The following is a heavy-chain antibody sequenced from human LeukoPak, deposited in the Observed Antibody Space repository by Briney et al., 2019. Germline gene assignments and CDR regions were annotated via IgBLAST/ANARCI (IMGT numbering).Heavy chain of an antibody. CDR2: ISAYNGNT. V-gene: IGHV1-18*01. CDR3: ARGIGGYCSSTSCPED. CDR1: GYTFTSYG. J-gene: IGHJ4*02. Sequence: ASVKVSCKASGYTFTSYGISWVRQAPGQGLEWMGWISAYNGNTNYAQKLQGRVTMTTDTSTSTAYMELSSLRSEDTAVYYCARGIGGYCSSTSCPEDWGQGTLVTVSS. D-gene: IGHD2-2*01.